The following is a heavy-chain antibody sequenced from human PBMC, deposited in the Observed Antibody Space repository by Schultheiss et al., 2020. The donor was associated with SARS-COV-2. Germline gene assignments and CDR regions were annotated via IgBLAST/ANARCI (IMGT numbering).Heavy chain of an antibody. V-gene: IGHV3-23*01. Sequence: GGSLRLSCAASGFTFSSYAMSWVRQAPGKGLEWVSAISGSGGSTYYADSVKGRFTISRDNAKNSLYLQMNSLRAEDTAVYYCARDDYSNYADYWGQGTLVTVSS. CDR3: ARDDYSNYADY. CDR1: GFTFSSYA. J-gene: IGHJ4*02. CDR2: ISGSGGST. D-gene: IGHD4-11*01.